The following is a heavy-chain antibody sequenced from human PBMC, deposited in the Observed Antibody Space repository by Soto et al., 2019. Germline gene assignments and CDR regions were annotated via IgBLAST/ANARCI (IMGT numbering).Heavy chain of an antibody. CDR1: GFTFSSYA. CDR3: ASDLGIAARPGWLDT. Sequence: PGGSLRLSCAASGFTFSSYAMHWVRQAPGKGLEWVAVISYDGSNKYYADSVKGRFTISRDNSKNTLYLQMNSLRAEDTAVYYCASDLGIAARPGWLDTRGKGTLVTVSS. V-gene: IGHV3-30-3*01. J-gene: IGHJ5*02. CDR2: ISYDGSNK. D-gene: IGHD6-6*01.